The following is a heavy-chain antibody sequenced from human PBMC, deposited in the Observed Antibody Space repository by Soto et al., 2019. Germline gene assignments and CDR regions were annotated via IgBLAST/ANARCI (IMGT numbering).Heavy chain of an antibody. CDR3: ARVGYSSSDDAFDI. CDR1: GYTFTSYD. V-gene: IGHV1-8*01. Sequence: ASVKVSCKASGYTFTSYDINWVRQATGQGLEWMGWMNPNSGNTGYAQKLQGRVTMTRNTSISTAYMELSSLRSEDTAVYYCARVGYSSSDDAFDIWGQGTMVTVSS. J-gene: IGHJ3*02. CDR2: MNPNSGNT. D-gene: IGHD6-6*01.